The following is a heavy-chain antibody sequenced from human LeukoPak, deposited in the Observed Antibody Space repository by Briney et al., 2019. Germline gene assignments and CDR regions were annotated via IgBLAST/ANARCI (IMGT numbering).Heavy chain of an antibody. CDR2: INPKSGGT. D-gene: IGHD4-17*01. Sequence: ASVKVSCKASGYIFTDYYMHWVRQAPGQGLEWMGWINPKSGGTGFAQKFQGRVTMTRDTSISTAYMELSSLRSEDTAVYYCARDSPYGDNYRGRRGCDYWGQGTLVTVSS. J-gene: IGHJ4*02. CDR1: GYIFTDYY. V-gene: IGHV1-2*02. CDR3: ARDSPYGDNYRGRRGCDY.